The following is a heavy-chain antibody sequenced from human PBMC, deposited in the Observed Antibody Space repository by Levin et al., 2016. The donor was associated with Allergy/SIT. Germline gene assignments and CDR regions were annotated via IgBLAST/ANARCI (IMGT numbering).Heavy chain of an antibody. Sequence: ASVKVSCKASGYTFTSYAMHWVRQAPGQRLEWMGWINAGNGNTKYSQKFQGRVTITRDTSASTAYMELSSLRSEDTAVYYCARITAGVLRSYFDYWGQGTLVTVSS. D-gene: IGHD6-13*01. J-gene: IGHJ4*02. CDR1: GYTFTSYA. CDR2: INAGNGNT. V-gene: IGHV1-3*01. CDR3: ARITAGVLRSYFDY.